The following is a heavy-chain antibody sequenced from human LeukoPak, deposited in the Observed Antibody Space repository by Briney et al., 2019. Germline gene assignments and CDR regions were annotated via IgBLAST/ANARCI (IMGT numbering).Heavy chain of an antibody. J-gene: IGHJ4*02. D-gene: IGHD6-19*01. V-gene: IGHV3-30-3*01. CDR1: GFTFSSYA. CDR2: ISYDGSNK. CDR3: ARVKELAVAIDY. Sequence: GGSLRLSCAASGFTFSSYAMHWVRQAPGKGLEWVAVISYDGSNKYYADSVKGRFTISRDNSKNTLYLQMNSLRAEDTAVYYCARVKELAVAIDYWGQGTLVTVSS.